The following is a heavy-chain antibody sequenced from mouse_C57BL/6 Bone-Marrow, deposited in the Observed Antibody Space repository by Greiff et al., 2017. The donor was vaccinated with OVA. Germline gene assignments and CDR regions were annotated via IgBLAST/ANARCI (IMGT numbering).Heavy chain of an antibody. Sequence: VQLQQSGTVLARPGASVKMSCRTSGYTFTSYWMHWVKQRPGQGLEWIGAIYPGNSDTSYNQKFKGKAKLTAVTSASTAYMELSSLTNEDSAVYYCTRGLLRDYFDYWGQGTTLTVSS. D-gene: IGHD6-1*01. J-gene: IGHJ2*01. CDR2: IYPGNSDT. CDR1: GYTFTSYW. CDR3: TRGLLRDYFDY. V-gene: IGHV1-5*01.